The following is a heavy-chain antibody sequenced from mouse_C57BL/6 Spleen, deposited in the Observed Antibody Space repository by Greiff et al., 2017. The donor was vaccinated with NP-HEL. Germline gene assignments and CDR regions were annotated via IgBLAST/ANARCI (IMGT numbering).Heavy chain of an antibody. CDR2: ISYDGSN. V-gene: IGHV3-6*01. J-gene: IGHJ2*01. CDR1: GYSITSGYY. CDR3: ARSEFYDYGDY. D-gene: IGHD2-4*01. Sequence: EVQLQESGPGLVKPSQSLSLTCSVTGYSITSGYYWNWIRQFPGNKLEWMGYISYDGSNNYNPSLKNRISITRDTSKNQFFLKLNSVTTEDTATYYCARSEFYDYGDYWGQGTTLTVSS.